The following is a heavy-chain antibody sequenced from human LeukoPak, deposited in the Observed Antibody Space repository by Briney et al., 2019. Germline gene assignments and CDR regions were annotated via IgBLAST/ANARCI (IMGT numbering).Heavy chain of an antibody. CDR2: INHSGST. Sequence: SETLSLTCAVYGGSFSGYYWSWIRQPPGKGLEWIGEINHSGSTNYNPSLKSRVSISVDTSKNHFSLRLSSVSAADTAVYYCARGGSRANPHSLWGQGTLVTVSS. J-gene: IGHJ4*02. CDR1: GGSFSGYY. V-gene: IGHV4-34*01. CDR3: ARGGSRANPHSL. D-gene: IGHD2-2*01.